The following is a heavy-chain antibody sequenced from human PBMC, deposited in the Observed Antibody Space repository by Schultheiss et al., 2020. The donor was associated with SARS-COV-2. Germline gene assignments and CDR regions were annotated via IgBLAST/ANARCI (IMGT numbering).Heavy chain of an antibody. CDR1: GFTFSNYS. J-gene: IGHJ6*02. Sequence: GGSLRLSCAASGFTFSNYSMNWVRQAPGKGLEWVSFISSSSHYIYYADSVKGRFTISRDNSKNTLYLQMNSLRAEDTAVYYCASCGASCHYYGMDVWGQGTTVTVSS. CDR3: ASCGASCHYYGMDV. D-gene: IGHD2-2*01. V-gene: IGHV3-21*01. CDR2: ISSSSHYI.